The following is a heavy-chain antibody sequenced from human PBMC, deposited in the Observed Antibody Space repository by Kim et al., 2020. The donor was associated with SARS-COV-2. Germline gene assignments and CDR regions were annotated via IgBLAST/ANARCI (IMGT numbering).Heavy chain of an antibody. D-gene: IGHD1-26*01. CDR1: GFTFSSYG. CDR2: IWYDGSNK. V-gene: IGHV3-33*01. Sequence: GGSLRLSCAASGFTFSSYGMHWVRQAPGKGLEWVAVIWYDGSNKYYADSVKGRFTISRDNSKNTLYLQMNSLRAEDTAVYYCARDEMGATGGGVYWGQGTLVTVSS. CDR3: ARDEMGATGGGVY. J-gene: IGHJ4*02.